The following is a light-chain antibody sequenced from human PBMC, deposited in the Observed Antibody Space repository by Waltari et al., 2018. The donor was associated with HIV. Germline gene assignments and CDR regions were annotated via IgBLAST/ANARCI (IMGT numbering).Light chain of an antibody. Sequence: QSALTQPPSVSGAPGQRVTIPCTAGSSNLGASSDLPLYPQLPGTAPKLLIYANINRPSGVPDRFSGSKSGTSASLAITGLQAEDEADYYCQSFDNSLGGSVIFGGGTKLTVL. J-gene: IGLJ2*01. CDR3: QSFDNSLGGSVI. CDR2: ANI. V-gene: IGLV1-40*01. CDR1: SSNLGASSD.